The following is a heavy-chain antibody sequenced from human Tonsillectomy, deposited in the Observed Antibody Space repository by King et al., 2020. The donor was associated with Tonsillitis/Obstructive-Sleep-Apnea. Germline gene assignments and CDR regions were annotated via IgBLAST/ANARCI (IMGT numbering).Heavy chain of an antibody. J-gene: IGHJ5*02. CDR1: GGSISSYY. CDR3: ARGVTMVRGVVGWFDP. CDR2: IYYSGST. Sequence: QLQESGPGLVKPSETLSLTCTVSGGSISSYYWSWIRQPPGKGLEWIGDIYYSGSTNYNPSLKKRVTISVDTSKNQFSLMLSAVTAADTAVYYCARGVTMVRGVVGWFDPWAREPWSPSPQ. V-gene: IGHV4-59*01. D-gene: IGHD3-10*01.